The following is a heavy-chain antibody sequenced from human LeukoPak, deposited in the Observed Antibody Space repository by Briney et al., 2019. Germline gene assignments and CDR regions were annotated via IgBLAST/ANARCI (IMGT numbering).Heavy chain of an antibody. CDR2: IYYTGST. D-gene: IGHD5-12*01. CDR1: GGSISSGDYY. CDR3: ARDSTGYDYFDS. Sequence: SETLSLTCTVSGGSISSGDYYWNWIRQPPGKGLEWIEYIYYTGSTYYNPSLKSRVTMSIDTSKNQFSLKLSSVTAADTAVDYCARDSTGYDYFDSWGQGALVPVSS. V-gene: IGHV4-30-4*08. J-gene: IGHJ4*02.